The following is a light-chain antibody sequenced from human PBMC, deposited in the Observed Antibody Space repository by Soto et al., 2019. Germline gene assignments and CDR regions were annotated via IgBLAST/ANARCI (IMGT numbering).Light chain of an antibody. CDR1: QSVNIN. J-gene: IGKJ2*01. Sequence: EIVMTQSPATLSVSPGERVTLSCRASQSVNINLAWYQQKSGQTPRLLIHGASTRATGIPARFSGSGSGTEFTLTISSLQSEDFAVYYCQQYNTWPPFTFGQGTKLEIE. V-gene: IGKV3-15*01. CDR3: QQYNTWPPFT. CDR2: GAS.